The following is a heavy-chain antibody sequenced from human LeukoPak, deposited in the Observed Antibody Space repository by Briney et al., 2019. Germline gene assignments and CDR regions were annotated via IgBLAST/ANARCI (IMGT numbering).Heavy chain of an antibody. CDR1: GGSISSSSYY. CDR3: ASLHSSGYYYARGAFDI. Sequence: SETLSLTCTVPGGSISSSSYYWGWIRQPPGKGLEWIGSIYYSGSTYYNPSLKSRVTISVDTSKNQFSLKLSSVTAADTAVYYCASLHSSGYYYARGAFDIWGQGTMVTVSS. V-gene: IGHV4-39*01. J-gene: IGHJ3*02. D-gene: IGHD3-22*01. CDR2: IYYSGST.